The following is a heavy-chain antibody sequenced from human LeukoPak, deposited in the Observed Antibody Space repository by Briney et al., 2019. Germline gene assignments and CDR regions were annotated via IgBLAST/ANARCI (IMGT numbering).Heavy chain of an antibody. V-gene: IGHV4-61*02. CDR3: ARRSLAVADDY. CDR1: GGSISSRSYY. J-gene: IGHJ4*02. Sequence: SQTLSLTCTVSGGSISSRSYYWSWIRQPAGKGLEWIGRIYTSGSTNYNPSLKSRVTISVDTSKNQFSLKLSSVTAADTAVYYCARRSLAVADDYWGQGTLVTVSS. CDR2: IYTSGST. D-gene: IGHD6-19*01.